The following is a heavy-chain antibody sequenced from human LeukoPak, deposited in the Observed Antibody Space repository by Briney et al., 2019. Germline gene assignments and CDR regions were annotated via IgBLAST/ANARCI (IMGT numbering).Heavy chain of an antibody. D-gene: IGHD6-13*01. CDR1: GYTFTSHA. Sequence: ASVKVSCKAFGYTFTSHAMSWVRQAPGQGLEWMGWINTNSGNPTYGRDFTGRFVFSLDTSVSTAYLQINSLRPEDTAVYFCARSAMAAAGSDFWGQGTLVTVSS. J-gene: IGHJ4*02. CDR2: INTNSGNP. CDR3: ARSAMAAAGSDF. V-gene: IGHV7-4-1*02.